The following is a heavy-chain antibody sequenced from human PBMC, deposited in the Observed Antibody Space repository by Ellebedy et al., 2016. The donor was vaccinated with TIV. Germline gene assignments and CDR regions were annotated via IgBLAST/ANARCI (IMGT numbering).Heavy chain of an antibody. J-gene: IGHJ4*02. CDR2: NIPIFGTA. Sequence: AASVKVSCKASGCTFSSSAISWVRQALGQGLEWKRGNIPIFGTANYAQKFQGSVTITADESTSTAYMELSRLRYEDTDVYYCAREESTNYGSGYDFWGQGTLVTVSS. CDR1: GCTFSSSA. CDR3: AREESTNYGSGYDF. D-gene: IGHD3-10*01. V-gene: IGHV1-69*13.